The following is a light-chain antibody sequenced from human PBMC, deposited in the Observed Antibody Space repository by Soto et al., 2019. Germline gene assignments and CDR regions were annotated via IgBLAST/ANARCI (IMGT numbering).Light chain of an antibody. V-gene: IGKV1-5*01. CDR3: QQSYNTPLT. J-gene: IGKJ4*01. CDR1: QSISSW. CDR2: DAS. Sequence: IQMTHSPSTLSASVGDRVTITFLASQSISSWLAWYQQKPGKAPKLLIYDASSLESGVPSRFSGSGSGTDFTLTISSLQPEDYATYYCQQSYNTPLTFGGGTKVDIK.